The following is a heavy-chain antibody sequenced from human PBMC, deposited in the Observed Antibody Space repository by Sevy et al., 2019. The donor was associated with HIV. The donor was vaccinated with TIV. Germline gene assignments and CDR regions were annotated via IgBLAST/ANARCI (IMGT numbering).Heavy chain of an antibody. CDR1: GFIFSSYA. CDR3: PKDRGIIAAGFDY. D-gene: IGHD6-13*01. Sequence: GGSLRLSCAASGFIFSSYAMSWVRQAPGKGLEWVSSISNSGGSTYYADSVRGRFTISRDNSKNTLYLQMNSLRAEDTAVYYCPKDRGIIAAGFDYWGQGTLVTVSS. V-gene: IGHV3-23*01. J-gene: IGHJ4*02. CDR2: ISNSGGST.